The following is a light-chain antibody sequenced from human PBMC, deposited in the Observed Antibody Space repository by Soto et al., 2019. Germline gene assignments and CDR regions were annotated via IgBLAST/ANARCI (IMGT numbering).Light chain of an antibody. CDR2: AAS. CDR1: QGISSY. J-gene: IGKJ5*01. Sequence: DIHLTQSPAFLSASVGDRVSITCRASQGISSYLAWYQQKPGKAPKLLIYAASTLQSGVPSRFSGSGSGTEFTLTISSLQPEDFATYYCQQLNSYPLFGQGTRLEI. V-gene: IGKV1-9*01. CDR3: QQLNSYPL.